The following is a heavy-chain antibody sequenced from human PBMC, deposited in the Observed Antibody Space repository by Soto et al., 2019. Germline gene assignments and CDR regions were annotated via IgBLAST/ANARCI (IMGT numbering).Heavy chain of an antibody. Sequence: GGSLRLSCTASGFTFSSYWMSWFRQAPGKGLEWVANIKQDGSEKYYVDSVKGRFTISRDNAKNSLYLQMNSLRAEDTAVYYCAREGNYYDSSGPVDYWGQGTLVTVSS. CDR2: IKQDGSEK. D-gene: IGHD3-22*01. CDR1: GFTFSSYW. V-gene: IGHV3-7*01. J-gene: IGHJ4*02. CDR3: AREGNYYDSSGPVDY.